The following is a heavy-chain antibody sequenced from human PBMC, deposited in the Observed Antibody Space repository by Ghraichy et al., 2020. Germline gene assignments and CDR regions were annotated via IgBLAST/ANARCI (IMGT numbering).Heavy chain of an antibody. CDR3: ANTHPRGYSYGLDYYYYGMDV. V-gene: IGHV3-30*18. D-gene: IGHD5-18*01. CDR1: GFTFSSYG. CDR2: ISYDGSNK. J-gene: IGHJ6*02. Sequence: GGSLRLSCAASGFTFSSYGMHWVRQAPGKGLEWVAVISYDGSNKYYADSVKGRFTISRDNSKNTLYLQMNSLRAEDTAVYYCANTHPRGYSYGLDYYYYGMDVWGQGTTVTVSS.